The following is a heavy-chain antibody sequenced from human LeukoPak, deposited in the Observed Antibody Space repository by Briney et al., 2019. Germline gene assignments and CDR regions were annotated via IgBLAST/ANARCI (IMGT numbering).Heavy chain of an antibody. Sequence: PGGSLRLSCAASGFTFSNAWVSWVRQAPGKGLEWVGRITSKTDGGTTDYAAPVKGRFTISRDESKNTLSLQMNSLKTEDTAVYYCTTDGTAANYFDYWGQGSLVTVSS. CDR3: TTDGTAANYFDY. J-gene: IGHJ4*02. D-gene: IGHD2-2*01. V-gene: IGHV3-15*01. CDR1: GFTFSNAW. CDR2: ITSKTDGGTT.